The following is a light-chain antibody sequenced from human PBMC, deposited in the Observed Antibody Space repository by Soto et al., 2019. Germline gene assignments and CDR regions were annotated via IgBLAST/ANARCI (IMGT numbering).Light chain of an antibody. CDR1: QSVSTW. V-gene: IGKV1-5*03. J-gene: IGKJ1*01. CDR2: KAS. CDR3: QQYINRWT. Sequence: DIQMTQSPSTLSASVGDRVTITCRASQSVSTWLAWYQQKPGKAPKLLIYKASSLESGVPSGFSGSGSGTEFTLTISSRQPDDFATFYCQQYINRWTFGQGTQVEIK.